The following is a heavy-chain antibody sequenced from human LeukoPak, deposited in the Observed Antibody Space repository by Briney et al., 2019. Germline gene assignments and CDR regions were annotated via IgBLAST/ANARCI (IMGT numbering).Heavy chain of an antibody. Sequence: GGSLRLSCTGSGFTFGDYAMSWFRQAPGKGLEWVSYISSSSSTIYYADSVKGRFTISRDNAKNSLYLQMNSLRAEDTALYYCAKDCGPDGAMVQTDYYYYGMDVWGQGTTVTVSS. CDR3: AKDCGPDGAMVQTDYYYYGMDV. J-gene: IGHJ6*02. CDR2: ISSSSSTI. D-gene: IGHD5-18*01. V-gene: IGHV3-11*01. CDR1: GFTFGDYA.